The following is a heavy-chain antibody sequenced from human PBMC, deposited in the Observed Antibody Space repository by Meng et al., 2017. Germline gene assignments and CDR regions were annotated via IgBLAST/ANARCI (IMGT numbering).Heavy chain of an antibody. CDR1: GGTFSSYA. CDR2: INPKSGET. J-gene: IGHJ4*02. CDR3: ARESLGVSNENDY. Sequence: ASAKVSCKASGGTFSSYAISWVRQAPGQGLEWMGRINPKSGETNYAQKFQGRVTMTRDTSNTTTYMELSSPRSDDTAVYYCARESLGVSNENDYWGQGTLVTVSS. D-gene: IGHD2-8*01. V-gene: IGHV1-2*06.